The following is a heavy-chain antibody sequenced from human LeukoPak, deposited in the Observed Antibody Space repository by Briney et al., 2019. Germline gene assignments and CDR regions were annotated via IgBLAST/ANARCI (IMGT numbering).Heavy chain of an antibody. J-gene: IGHJ4*02. V-gene: IGHV3-23*01. Sequence: GGSLRLSCAASGFTFRSYAMSWVRQAPGKGLEWGSVISGPGYTTYYADSVKGRLTISRDNSNNILYLQLSSLRVEDTAVYYCAKDLSDNYNLFDYWGQGTLVTVSS. D-gene: IGHD1-1*01. CDR1: GFTFRSYA. CDR3: AKDLSDNYNLFDY. CDR2: ISGPGYTT.